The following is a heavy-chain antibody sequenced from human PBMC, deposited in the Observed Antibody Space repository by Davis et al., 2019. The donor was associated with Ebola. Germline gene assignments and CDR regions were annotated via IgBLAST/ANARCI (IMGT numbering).Heavy chain of an antibody. V-gene: IGHV4-30-2*01. CDR1: GGSISSGGYS. CDR2: IYHSGST. Sequence: PSETLSLTCAVSGGSISSGGYSWSWIRQPPGKGLEWIGYIYHSGSTYYNPSLKSRVTISVDRSKNQFSLKLSSVTAADTAVYYCARAGGYSGYDLYYYYYYGMDVWGQGTTVTVSS. J-gene: IGHJ6*02. D-gene: IGHD5-12*01. CDR3: ARAGGYSGYDLYYYYYYGMDV.